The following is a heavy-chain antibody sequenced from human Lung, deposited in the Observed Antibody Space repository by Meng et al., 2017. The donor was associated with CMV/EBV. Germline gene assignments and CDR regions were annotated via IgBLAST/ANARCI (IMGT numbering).Heavy chain of an antibody. CDR3: ARTQSYYGSGTYNWFDP. D-gene: IGHD3-10*01. V-gene: IGHV1-8*01. J-gene: IGHJ5*02. Sequence: YLVTRYDLNWVRQATGQGLEWMGWMNPNSGQTGYAKKFQGRVSFTRNTSMRTAYMELSSLRSEDTAVYFCARTQSYYGSGTYNWFDPWGQGTLVTVSS. CDR1: YLVTRYD. CDR2: MNPNSGQT.